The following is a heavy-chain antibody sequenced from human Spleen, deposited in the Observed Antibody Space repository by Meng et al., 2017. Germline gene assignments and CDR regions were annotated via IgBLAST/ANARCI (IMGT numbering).Heavy chain of an antibody. J-gene: IGHJ4*02. D-gene: IGHD3-10*01. CDR3: ARVAGSNVGECEY. CDR2: LITKTGEP. V-gene: IGHV7-4-1*02. CDR1: GSPFSTYY. Sequence: QVQLVKSGYEWKNPGASGTISCKASGSPFSTYYVASVRQAPGQGLEWRGWLITKTGEPTYVQGFTGWFVFSLDTSVSKAYLQINSLQADDTAVYYCARVAGSNVGECEYWGQGPLVTVSS.